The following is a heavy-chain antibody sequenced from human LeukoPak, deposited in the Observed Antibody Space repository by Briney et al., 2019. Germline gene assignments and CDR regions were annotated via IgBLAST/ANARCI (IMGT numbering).Heavy chain of an antibody. CDR2: ISSSSSTI. Sequence: GGSLRLSCAASGFTFSSYSMNWVRQAPGKGLEWVSYISSSSSTIYYADSVKGRFTISRDNAKNSLYLQMNSLRAEDTGVYYCAREDIVVAFDIWGQGTMVTVSS. CDR1: GFTFSSYS. D-gene: IGHD2-15*01. J-gene: IGHJ3*02. V-gene: IGHV3-48*04. CDR3: AREDIVVAFDI.